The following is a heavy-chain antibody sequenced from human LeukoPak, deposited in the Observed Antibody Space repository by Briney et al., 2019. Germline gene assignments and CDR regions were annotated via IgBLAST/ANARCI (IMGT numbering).Heavy chain of an antibody. CDR1: GYTFTSYY. CDR2: MNPNSGNT. CDR3: ARANIAAAGRPLDY. J-gene: IGHJ4*02. V-gene: IGHV1-8*03. Sequence: ASVKVSCKASGYTFTSYYMHWVRQAPGQGLEWMGWMNPNSGNTGYAQKFQGRVTITRNTSISTAYMELSSLRSEDTAVYYCARANIAAAGRPLDYWGQGTLVTVSS. D-gene: IGHD6-13*01.